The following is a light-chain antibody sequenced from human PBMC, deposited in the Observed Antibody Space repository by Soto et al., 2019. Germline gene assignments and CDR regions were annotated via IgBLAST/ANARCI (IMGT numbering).Light chain of an antibody. Sequence: QSVLTQPPSVSGAPGQRVTISCTGSSSNIGAGYNVHWYRQLPGTAPKLLIYDNSNRPSGVPDRFSGSKSGTSASLAITGLQAEDEAYYYCQSYDSSLSGFVVFGGGTKVTVL. J-gene: IGLJ2*01. CDR2: DNS. CDR1: SSNIGAGYN. V-gene: IGLV1-40*01. CDR3: QSYDSSLSGFVV.